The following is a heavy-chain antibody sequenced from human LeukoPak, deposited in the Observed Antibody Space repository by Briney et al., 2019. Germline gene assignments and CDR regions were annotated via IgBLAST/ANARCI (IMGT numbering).Heavy chain of an antibody. CDR2: IYSSGST. V-gene: IGHV4-39*07. CDR3: ARLGSYSSSSGHYFDY. D-gene: IGHD6-6*01. Sequence: SSETLSLTCTVSGGSISSGSYYWSWIRQPAGKGLEWIGNIYSSGSTYYNASLQSRFTISVDTSKNQFSLKLSSVTAADTAVYYCARLGSYSSSSGHYFDYWGQGTLVTVSS. J-gene: IGHJ4*02. CDR1: GGSISSGSYY.